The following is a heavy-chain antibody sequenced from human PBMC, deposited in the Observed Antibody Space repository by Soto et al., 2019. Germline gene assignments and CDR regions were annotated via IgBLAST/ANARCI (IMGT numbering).Heavy chain of an antibody. J-gene: IGHJ6*02. CDR1: GFTFSSYA. V-gene: IGHV3-30-3*01. CDR2: ISYDGSNK. Sequence: PGGSLRLSCAASGFTFSSYAMHWVRQAPGKGLEWVAVISYDGSNKYYADSVKGRFTISRDNSKNTLYLQMNSLRAEDTAVYYCARNTYYDFWSGPNPLGYYYGMDVWGQGTTVTVSS. D-gene: IGHD3-3*01. CDR3: ARNTYYDFWSGPNPLGYYYGMDV.